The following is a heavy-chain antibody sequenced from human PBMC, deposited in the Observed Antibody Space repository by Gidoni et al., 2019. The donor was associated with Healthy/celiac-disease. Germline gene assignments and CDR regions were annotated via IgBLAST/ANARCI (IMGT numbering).Heavy chain of an antibody. V-gene: IGHV1-2*04. CDR2: INPNSGGT. J-gene: IGHJ6*02. Sequence: KASGYTFTGYYMHWVRQAPGQGLEWMGWINPNSGGTNYAQKFQGWVTMTRDTSISTAYMELSRLRSDDTAVYYCARDLMGTHSGYSYTLLGLGGGDYGMDVWGQGTTVTVSS. CDR3: ARDLMGTHSGYSYTLLGLGGGDYGMDV. CDR1: GYTFTGYY. D-gene: IGHD5-18*01.